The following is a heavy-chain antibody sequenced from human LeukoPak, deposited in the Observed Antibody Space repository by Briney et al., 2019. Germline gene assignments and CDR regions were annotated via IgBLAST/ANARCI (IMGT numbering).Heavy chain of an antibody. CDR3: ARDYNDNRGDAFDI. V-gene: IGHV4-59*01. J-gene: IGHJ3*02. CDR2: NYYSGST. D-gene: IGHD3-22*01. Sequence: SDTLSLTRTLSGGSISSNAWGWIRHHPGEGRGWVRYNYYSGSTNYTAALKSRVTTSIDTSKKQFSLTMRCMPAADTAVYYCARDYNDNRGDAFDIWGQGTMVTVSS. CDR1: GGSISSNA.